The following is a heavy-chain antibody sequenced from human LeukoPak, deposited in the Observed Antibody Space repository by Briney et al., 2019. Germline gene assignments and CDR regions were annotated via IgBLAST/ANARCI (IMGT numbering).Heavy chain of an antibody. D-gene: IGHD1-26*01. J-gene: IGHJ6*03. CDR1: GGSFSGYY. Sequence: SETLSLTCAVYGGSFSGYYWSWIRQPPGKGLEWIGEINHSGSANYNPSLRSRVTISVDTSKNQSSLKLSSVTAADTAVYYCARGGSYFHYYYYTDVWGKGTTVTVSS. CDR2: INHSGSA. V-gene: IGHV4-34*01. CDR3: ARGGSYFHYYYYTDV.